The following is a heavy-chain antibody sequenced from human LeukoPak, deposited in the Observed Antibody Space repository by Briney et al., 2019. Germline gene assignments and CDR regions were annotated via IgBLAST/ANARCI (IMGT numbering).Heavy chain of an antibody. CDR1: GGSINSYY. V-gene: IGHV4-4*07. D-gene: IGHD2-2*03. Sequence: PSETLSLTCSVSGGSINSYYWCWIRQPAGKGLEWIGRIYSSGSTNYDPSLKSRVTMSVDTSKNQFSLKLSSVTAADTAVYYCARYGSTVFDIWGRGTMVTVSS. CDR3: ARYGSTVFDI. CDR2: IYSSGST. J-gene: IGHJ3*02.